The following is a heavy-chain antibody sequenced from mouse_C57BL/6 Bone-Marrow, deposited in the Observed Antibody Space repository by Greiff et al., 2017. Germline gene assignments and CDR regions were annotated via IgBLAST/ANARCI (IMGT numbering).Heavy chain of an antibody. V-gene: IGHV1-55*01. D-gene: IGHD3-1*01. CDR2: IYPTSGRT. CDR3: ARSGPRGRSFDY. J-gene: IGHJ2*01. Sequence: VKLMESGAELVKPGASVKMSCKASGYTFTSYWITWVKQRPGQGLEWIGDIYPTSGRTNYNEKFKRKAILTVDTSSNTAYMQLSSLTSEDSAVFYCARSGPRGRSFDYWGQGTTRTVSS. CDR1: GYTFTSYW.